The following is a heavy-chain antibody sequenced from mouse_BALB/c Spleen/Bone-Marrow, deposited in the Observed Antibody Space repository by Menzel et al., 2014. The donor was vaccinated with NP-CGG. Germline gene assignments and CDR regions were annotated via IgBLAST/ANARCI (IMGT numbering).Heavy chain of an antibody. Sequence: EVKLMESGGGLVQPGGSRKLSCAASGFTFSSFGMHWVRQAPEKGLEWVAYISSGSSTIYYADTVKGRFTISRDIPKNTLFLQMTSLRPEDTAMYYCTRKGALITHYYAMDYWGQGTSVTVSS. D-gene: IGHD2-4*01. V-gene: IGHV5-17*02. CDR2: ISSGSSTI. CDR1: GFTFSSFG. CDR3: TRKGALITHYYAMDY. J-gene: IGHJ4*01.